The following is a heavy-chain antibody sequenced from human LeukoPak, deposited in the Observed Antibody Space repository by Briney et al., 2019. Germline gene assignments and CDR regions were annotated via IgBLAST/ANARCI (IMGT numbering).Heavy chain of an antibody. V-gene: IGHV3-74*01. CDR3: IRDFRSADL. CDR1: GFTFSNYW. CDR2: IYVDGRTT. J-gene: IGHJ5*02. Sequence: GGSLRLSCVASGFTFSNYWMHWVRQPPGKGLVWVSRIYVDGRTTDYADSVKGRFIISRDNAKNTVYLEMNSLSVEDTATYYCIRDFRSADLWGQGTLVTVTS.